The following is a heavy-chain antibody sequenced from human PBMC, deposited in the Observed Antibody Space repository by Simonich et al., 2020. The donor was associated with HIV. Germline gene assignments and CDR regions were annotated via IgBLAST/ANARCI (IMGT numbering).Heavy chain of an antibody. J-gene: IGHJ4*01. D-gene: IGHD3-22*01. CDR1: GYTFTYSY. CDR2: VHPEDSET. Sequence: EVQLVQSGAEVKKPGDTVKISCTVSGYTFTYSYIHWVQQAPGKGPEWMGLVHPEDSETIYAENVQDRVTITAETSTDTAYMELSSLRSEDTAIYYCATKADFYYDNSGLVRWGHGTLVTVSS. V-gene: IGHV1-69-2*01. CDR3: ATKADFYYDNSGLVR.